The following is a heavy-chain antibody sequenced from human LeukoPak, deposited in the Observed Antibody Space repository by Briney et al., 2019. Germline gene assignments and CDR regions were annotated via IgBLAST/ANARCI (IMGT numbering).Heavy chain of an antibody. Sequence: SETLSLTCSVSGVSISSSDYYWGWIRQPPGKGLEWIANIYYSGNAYYNPSLKSRLTISVDTSKNQFSLKLSSLTATDTAIYYCARIVATYDNGLDPWGQGTLVTVSS. CDR2: IYYSGNA. CDR1: GVSISSSDYY. D-gene: IGHD5-12*01. CDR3: ARIVATYDNGLDP. V-gene: IGHV4-39*01. J-gene: IGHJ5*02.